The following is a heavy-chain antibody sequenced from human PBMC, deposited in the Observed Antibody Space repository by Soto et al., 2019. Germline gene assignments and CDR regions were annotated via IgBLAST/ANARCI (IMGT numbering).Heavy chain of an antibody. CDR1: GYTLTELS. CDR2: FDPEDGET. D-gene: IGHD2-2*01. V-gene: IGHV1-24*01. CDR3: ATGSVVVVPAATRRAFDI. Sequence: GASVKVSCKVSGYTLTELSMHWVRQAPGKRLEWMGGFDPEDGETIYAQKFQGRVTMTEDTSTDTAYMELSSLRSEDTAVYYCATGSVVVVPAATRRAFDIWGQGTMVTVSS. J-gene: IGHJ3*02.